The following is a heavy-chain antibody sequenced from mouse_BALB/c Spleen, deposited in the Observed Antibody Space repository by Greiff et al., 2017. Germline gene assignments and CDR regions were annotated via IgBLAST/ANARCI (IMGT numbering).Heavy chain of an antibody. J-gene: IGHJ4*01. CDR2: IRNKANGYTT. V-gene: IGHV7-3*02. CDR1: GFTFTDYY. D-gene: IGHD2-4*01. Sequence: DVKLVESGGGLVQPGGSLRLSCATSGFTFTDYYMSWVRQPPGKALEWLGFIRNKANGYTTEYSASVKGRFTISRDNSQSILYLQMNTLRAEDSATYYCARDINDYDGGYAMDYWGQGTSVTVSS. CDR3: ARDINDYDGGYAMDY.